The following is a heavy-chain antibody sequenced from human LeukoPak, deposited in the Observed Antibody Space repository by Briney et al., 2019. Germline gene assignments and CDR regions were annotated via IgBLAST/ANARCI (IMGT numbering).Heavy chain of an antibody. CDR2: INPNTAGT. J-gene: IGHJ6*03. CDR3: ATSDGGYKAGYYYYLGV. D-gene: IGHD5-24*01. CDR1: GYTFTGYY. Sequence: ASVTVSCKASGYTFTGYYFHWVRQAPGQGLEWMGWINPNTAGTNYAQKFLGRVTLTWDTSISTAYMELNRLTSDDTAVYFCATSDGGYKAGYYYYLGVWGKGTSVTVSS. V-gene: IGHV1-2*02.